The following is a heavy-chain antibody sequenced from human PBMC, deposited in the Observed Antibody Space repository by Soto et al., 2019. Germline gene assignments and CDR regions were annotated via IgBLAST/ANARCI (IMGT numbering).Heavy chain of an antibody. V-gene: IGHV3-11*01. CDR3: ARWHPTDYGDRNQGNY. CDR2: ISSSGSTI. D-gene: IGHD4-17*01. J-gene: IGHJ4*02. Sequence: GGSLRLSCAASGFTFSDYYMSWIRQAPGKGLEWVSYISSSGSTIYYADSVKGRFTISRDNAKNSLYLQMNSLRAEDTAVYYCARWHPTDYGDRNQGNYWGQGTLVTVSS. CDR1: GFTFSDYY.